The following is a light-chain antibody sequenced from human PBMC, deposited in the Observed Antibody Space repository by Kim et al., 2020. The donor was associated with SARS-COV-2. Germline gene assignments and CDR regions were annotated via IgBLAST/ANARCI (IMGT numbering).Light chain of an antibody. V-gene: IGKV3-20*01. CDR2: DAS. CDR3: QQYGSSPRT. Sequence: SPGESATLSCRASQTFGNNRVAWYQQKRGQPPRLLISDASTRAAGIPDRFSGGGSGTDFTLTISRLEPEDFAVYYCQQYGSSPRTFGQGTKVDIK. J-gene: IGKJ1*01. CDR1: QTFGNNR.